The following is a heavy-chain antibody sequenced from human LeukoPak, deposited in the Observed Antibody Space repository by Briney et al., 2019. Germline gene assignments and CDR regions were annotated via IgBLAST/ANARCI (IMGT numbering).Heavy chain of an antibody. J-gene: IGHJ4*02. D-gene: IGHD2-15*01. Sequence: ASVKVSCKASGYTFTSYDINWVRQATGQGLEWMGWMNPNGGNTGYAQKFQGRVTMTRNSSISTAYLELSSLRSEDTAVYYCARGPRYCSGGSCYSGTIRGWGQGTLVTVSS. CDR3: ARGPRYCSGGSCYSGTIRG. CDR2: MNPNGGNT. CDR1: GYTFTSYD. V-gene: IGHV1-8*01.